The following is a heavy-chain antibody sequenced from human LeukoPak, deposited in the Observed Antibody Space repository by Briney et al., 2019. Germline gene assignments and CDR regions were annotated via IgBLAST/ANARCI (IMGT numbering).Heavy chain of an antibody. CDR3: ARGSRSGSSPYNWFDP. J-gene: IGHJ5*02. CDR2: IYHSGST. V-gene: IGHV4-30-2*01. Sequence: SETLSLTCTVSGGSISSGDYYWGWIRQPPGKGLEWIGYIYHSGSTYYNPSLKSRVTISVDRSKNQFSLKLSSVTAADTAVYYCARGSRSGSSPYNWFDPWGQGTLVTVSS. D-gene: IGHD1-26*01. CDR1: GGSISSGDYY.